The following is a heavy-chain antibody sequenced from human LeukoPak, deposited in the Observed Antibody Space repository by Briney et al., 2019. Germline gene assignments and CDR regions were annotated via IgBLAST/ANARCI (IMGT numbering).Heavy chain of an antibody. V-gene: IGHV4-38-2*02. CDR2: IYHSGDT. CDR1: GYSITRGYY. D-gene: IGHD3-22*01. CDR3: AREKHPSAEYDSSGYYYYY. Sequence: SETLSLTCTVSGYSITRGYYWGWIRQPPGKGLEWIGSIYHSGDTYYNPSLKSRVTISVDTSKNQFSLKLDSVTAADTAVYYCAREKHPSAEYDSSGYYYYYWGQGTLVTVSS. J-gene: IGHJ4*02.